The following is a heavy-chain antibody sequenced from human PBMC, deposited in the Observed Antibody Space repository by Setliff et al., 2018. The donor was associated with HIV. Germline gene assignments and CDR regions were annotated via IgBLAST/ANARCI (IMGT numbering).Heavy chain of an antibody. D-gene: IGHD6-6*01. J-gene: IGHJ4*02. Sequence: GGSLRLSCAASGFTFSRYWMHWVRQAPGQGLVWVSGINNDTTTTTYSDSVKGRFSISRDNAKNTLYLQMNGLRGDDTAVYYCARVLARGGSSLVGPLNWGQGTLVTVSS. CDR1: GFTFSRYW. CDR2: INNDTTTT. CDR3: ARVLARGGSSLVGPLN. V-gene: IGHV3-74*01.